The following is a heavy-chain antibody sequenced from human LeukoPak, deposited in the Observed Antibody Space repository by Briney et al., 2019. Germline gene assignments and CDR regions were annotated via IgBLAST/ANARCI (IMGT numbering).Heavy chain of an antibody. Sequence: PSETLSLTCAVSGGSISSNNWWSWVRQSPEKGLEWIGEIYHSGSSTNYNPSLKNRVTISVDKSKNQFSLRLSSVTAADTAVYYCAKLRDRAFDDWGQGTLVTVSS. CDR1: GGSISSNNW. V-gene: IGHV4-4*02. CDR2: IYHSGSST. J-gene: IGHJ4*02. D-gene: IGHD1-14*01. CDR3: AKLRDRAFDD.